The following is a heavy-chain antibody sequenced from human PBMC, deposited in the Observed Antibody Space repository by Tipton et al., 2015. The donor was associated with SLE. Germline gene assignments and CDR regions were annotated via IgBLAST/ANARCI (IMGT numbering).Heavy chain of an antibody. CDR3: ARDRGIQYFYMDV. Sequence: SLRLSCTASGFIFYYYGITWVGQAPGKGLEWVGLIRSNAYGGTGEYAAAVKGRFSITRDDSKGVVYLQMNRLKTEDTAVYFCARDRGIQYFYMDVWGKGATVTVAS. CDR1: GFIFYYYG. J-gene: IGHJ6*03. CDR2: IRSNAYGGTG. V-gene: IGHV3-49*04.